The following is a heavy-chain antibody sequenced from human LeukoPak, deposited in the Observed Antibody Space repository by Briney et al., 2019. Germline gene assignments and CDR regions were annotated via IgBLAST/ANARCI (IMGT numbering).Heavy chain of an antibody. CDR1: GGSISSYY. D-gene: IGHD2-2*01. CDR3: ASGVGAFDY. CDR2: IYYSGST. V-gene: IGHV4-59*01. Sequence: SETLSLTCTVSGGSISSYYWSWLRQPPGKGLEWIGYIYYSGSTNYNPSLTSRVTISVDTSKNQFSLKLSSVTAADTAVYYCASGVGAFDYWGQGTLVTVSS. J-gene: IGHJ4*02.